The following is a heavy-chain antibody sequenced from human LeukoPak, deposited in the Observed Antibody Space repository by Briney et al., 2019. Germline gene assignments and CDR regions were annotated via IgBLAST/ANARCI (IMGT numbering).Heavy chain of an antibody. CDR2: ISYSGST. Sequence: PSETLSLTCTVSGGSISNYYWSWIRQPPGKGLEWIGYISYSGSTNNNPSLKSRVTISVDTSKNQFSLKLSSVTAADTAVYYCARDRYSSSWYHHDAFDIWGQGTMVTVSS. D-gene: IGHD6-13*01. J-gene: IGHJ3*02. CDR3: ARDRYSSSWYHHDAFDI. CDR1: GGSISNYY. V-gene: IGHV4-59*12.